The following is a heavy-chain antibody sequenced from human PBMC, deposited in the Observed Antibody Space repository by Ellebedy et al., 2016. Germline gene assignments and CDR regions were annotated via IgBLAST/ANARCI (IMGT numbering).Heavy chain of an antibody. D-gene: IGHD3-9*01. CDR1: GFTFSSYG. CDR3: AKDLGYFDWLSLMDY. J-gene: IGHJ4*02. V-gene: IGHV3-30*18. Sequence: GESLKISCAASGFTFSSYGMHWVRQAPGKGLEWVAVISYDGSNKYYADSVKGRFTISRDNSKNTLYLQMNSLRAEDTAVYYCAKDLGYFDWLSLMDYWGQGTLVTVSS. CDR2: ISYDGSNK.